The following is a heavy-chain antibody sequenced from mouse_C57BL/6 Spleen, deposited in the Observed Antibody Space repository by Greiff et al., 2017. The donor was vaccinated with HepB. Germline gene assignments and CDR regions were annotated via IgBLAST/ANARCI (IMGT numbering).Heavy chain of an antibody. CDR1: GYTFTSYW. CDR2: IYPSDSET. CDR3: ARFYDYDAMDY. D-gene: IGHD2-3*01. Sequence: VKLQQPGAELVRPGSSVKLSCKASGYTFTSYWMDWVKQRPGQGLEWIGNIYPSDSETHYNQKFKDKATLTVDKSSSTAYMQLSSLTSEDSAVYYCARFYDYDAMDYWGQGTSVTVSS. V-gene: IGHV1-61*01. J-gene: IGHJ4*01.